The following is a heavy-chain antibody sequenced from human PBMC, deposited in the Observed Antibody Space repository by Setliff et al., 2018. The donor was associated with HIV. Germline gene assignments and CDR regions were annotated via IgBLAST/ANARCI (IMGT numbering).Heavy chain of an antibody. V-gene: IGHV1-8*01. J-gene: IGHJ5*02. Sequence: SCKASGYTFTSYDVNWVRQAPGQGLEWMGWMNPNSGNTGYAQNFQGRVTMTRNTSISTAYMELSSLRSEDTAVYYCAREPFYSGSYPGYNWFDPWGQGTLVTVSS. CDR1: GYTFTSYD. D-gene: IGHD1-26*01. CDR2: MNPNSGNT. CDR3: AREPFYSGSYPGYNWFDP.